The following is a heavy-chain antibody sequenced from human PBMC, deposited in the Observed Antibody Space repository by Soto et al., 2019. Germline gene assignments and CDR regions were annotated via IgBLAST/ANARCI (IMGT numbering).Heavy chain of an antibody. CDR2: IWYDGSNK. CDR3: AKERHPGGGRIHYFDY. V-gene: IGHV3-33*06. CDR1: GFTFSSYG. Sequence: PGGSLRLSCAASGFTFSSYGMHWVRQAPGKGLEWVAVIWYDGSNKYYADSVKGRFTISRDNSKNTLYLQMNSLRAEDTAVYYCAKERHPGGGRIHYFDYWGQGTLVTVSS. J-gene: IGHJ4*02. D-gene: IGHD2-15*01.